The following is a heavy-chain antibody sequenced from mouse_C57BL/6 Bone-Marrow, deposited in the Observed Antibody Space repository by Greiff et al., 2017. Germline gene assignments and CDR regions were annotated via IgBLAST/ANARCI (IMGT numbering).Heavy chain of an antibody. CDR3: ARDRMITTGKWNYYAMDD. Sequence: EVQLVESGGGLVKPGGSLKLSCAASGFTFSSYAMSWVRQTPEKRLEWVATISDGGSYTYYPDNVKGRFTISRDNAKNNLYLQMSHLKTEDTAMYYCARDRMITTGKWNYYAMDDWGQGTSVTVSS. CDR1: GFTFSSYA. CDR2: ISDGGSYT. D-gene: IGHD2-4*01. V-gene: IGHV5-4*01. J-gene: IGHJ4*01.